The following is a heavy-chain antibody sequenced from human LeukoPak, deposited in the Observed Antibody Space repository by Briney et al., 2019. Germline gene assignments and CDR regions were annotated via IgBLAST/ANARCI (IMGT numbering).Heavy chain of an antibody. J-gene: IGHJ6*02. Sequence: ASVEVSCKASGCTFTSYAMNWVRQAPGQGLEWMGWINTNTGNPTYAQGFTGRFVFSLDTSVSTAYLQISSLKAEDTAVYYCARADGRYYYYGMDVWGQGTTVTVSS. D-gene: IGHD2-8*01. CDR3: ARADGRYYYYGMDV. CDR2: INTNTGNP. CDR1: GCTFTSYA. V-gene: IGHV7-4-1*02.